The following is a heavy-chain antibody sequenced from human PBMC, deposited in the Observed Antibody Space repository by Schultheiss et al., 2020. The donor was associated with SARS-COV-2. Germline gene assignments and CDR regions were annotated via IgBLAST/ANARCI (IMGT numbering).Heavy chain of an antibody. CDR3: AKDIPAWGSGFDY. Sequence: GESLKISCAASGFTFSNAWMSWVRQVPGKGLEWVSAISAGGDNINYADSVKGRFTISRDNYKNTLYLQMNRLRAEDTAVYYCAKDIPAWGSGFDYWGQGTPVTVSS. J-gene: IGHJ4*02. CDR1: GFTFSNAW. D-gene: IGHD2-21*01. CDR2: ISAGGDNI. V-gene: IGHV3-23*01.